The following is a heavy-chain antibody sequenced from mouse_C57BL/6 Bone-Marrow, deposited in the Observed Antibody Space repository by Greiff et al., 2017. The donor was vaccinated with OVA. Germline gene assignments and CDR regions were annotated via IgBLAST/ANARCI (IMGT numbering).Heavy chain of an antibody. CDR1: GFTFSSYA. D-gene: IGHD2-4*01. CDR3: ARGGYDYGFDY. J-gene: IGHJ2*01. Sequence: EVKVEESGGGLVKPGGSLKLSCAASGFTFSSYAMSWVRQTPEKRLEWVATISDGGSYTYYPDNVKGRFTISRDNAKNNLYLQMSHLKSEDTAMYYCARGGYDYGFDYWGQGTTLTVSS. V-gene: IGHV5-4*03. CDR2: ISDGGSYT.